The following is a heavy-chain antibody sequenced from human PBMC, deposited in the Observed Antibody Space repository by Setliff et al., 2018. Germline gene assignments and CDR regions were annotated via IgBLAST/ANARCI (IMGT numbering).Heavy chain of an antibody. CDR3: ARSGEGLLAFDI. V-gene: IGHV4-59*11. Sequence: KPSETLSLTCTVSGVSISSHYWSWIRQPPGKELEWIGYISYLGRTNYNPSLKSRVTISVAASRKHFSLRLTSATAADTAVYYCARSGEGLLAFDIWGQGTMVTVSS. CDR2: ISYLGRT. J-gene: IGHJ3*02. D-gene: IGHD3-10*01. CDR1: GVSISSHY.